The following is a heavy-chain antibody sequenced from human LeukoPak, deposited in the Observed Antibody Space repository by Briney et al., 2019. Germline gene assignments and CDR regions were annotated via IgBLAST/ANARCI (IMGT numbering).Heavy chain of an antibody. V-gene: IGHV1-69*01. CDR1: GGTFSSYA. Sequence: SVKVSCKASGGTFSSYAISWVRQAPGQGLEWMGGIIPIFGTANYAQKFQGRVTITADESTSTAYMELSSLRSEDTAVYYCAKDDITEAPRDYDFWSGYRYWGQGTLVTVSS. J-gene: IGHJ4*02. D-gene: IGHD3-3*01. CDR3: AKDDITEAPRDYDFWSGYRY. CDR2: IIPIFGTA.